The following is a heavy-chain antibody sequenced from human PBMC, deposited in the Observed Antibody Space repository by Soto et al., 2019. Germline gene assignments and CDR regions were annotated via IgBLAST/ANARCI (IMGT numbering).Heavy chain of an antibody. CDR1: GGTFSSYA. V-gene: IGHV1-69*06. D-gene: IGHD3-3*01. Sequence: SVKVSGKASGGTFSSYAISWVRQAPGQGLEWMGGIIPIFGTANYAQRFQGRVTITADKSTSTAYMELSSLRSEDTAVYYCARERGMGGYDFWSGYLPPDYYGMDVWGQGTTVTVSS. CDR2: IIPIFGTA. CDR3: ARERGMGGYDFWSGYLPPDYYGMDV. J-gene: IGHJ6*02.